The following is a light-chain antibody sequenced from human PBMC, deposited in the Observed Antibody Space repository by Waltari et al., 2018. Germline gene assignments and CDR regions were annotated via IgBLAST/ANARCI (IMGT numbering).Light chain of an antibody. CDR1: QSVSSN. V-gene: IGKV3-15*01. CDR3: QQYNNWPRT. J-gene: IGKJ5*01. Sequence: EIVMTQSPATLSVSPGERATLSCRPSQSVSSNLAWYQQKPGQAPRPLTYGASTRATGIPARFSGSGSGTEFTLTISSLQSEDFAVYYCQQYNNWPRTFGQGTRLEIK. CDR2: GAS.